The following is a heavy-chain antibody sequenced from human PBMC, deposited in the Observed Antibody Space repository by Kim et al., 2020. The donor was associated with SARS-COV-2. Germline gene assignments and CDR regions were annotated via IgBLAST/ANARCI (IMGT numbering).Heavy chain of an antibody. D-gene: IGHD3-10*01. CDR3: ARGTLRFGELSMFMH. J-gene: IGHJ1*01. Sequence: SVKVSCTSSGVNFRTHDFTWIRQVSGHGLEWMGGITPMFVAPNYAQKFRGRITVSADESSSTTYMELRDLRPEDTALYFCARGTLRFGELSMFMHWGQGTPVTVSS. V-gene: IGHV1-69*13. CDR2: ITPMFVAP. CDR1: GVNFRTHD.